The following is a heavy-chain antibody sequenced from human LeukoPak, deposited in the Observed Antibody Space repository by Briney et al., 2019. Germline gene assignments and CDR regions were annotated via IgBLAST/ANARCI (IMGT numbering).Heavy chain of an antibody. CDR2: ISSSGSTI. CDR3: ATISAVDAFDI. CDR1: GFTFSSYE. Sequence: GGSLRLSCAASGFTFSSYEMNWVRQAPGKGLEWASYISSSGSTIYYADSVKGRFTISRDNAKNSLYLQMNSLRAEDTAVYYCATISAVDAFDIWGQGTMVTVSS. J-gene: IGHJ3*02. V-gene: IGHV3-48*03.